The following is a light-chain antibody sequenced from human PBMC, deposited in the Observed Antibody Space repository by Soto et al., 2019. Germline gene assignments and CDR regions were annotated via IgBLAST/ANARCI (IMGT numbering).Light chain of an antibody. J-gene: IGLJ2*01. Sequence: QSVLTQPPSASGSPGQSVTISCTGTSSDVGGYNYVSWYQQHPGNAPKLMIYEVSKRPSGVPDRFSGSKSGNTASLTVSGRQAEDEADYYCSSYAGSNNLVFGGGTKLTVL. CDR3: SSYAGSNNLV. V-gene: IGLV2-8*01. CDR1: SSDVGGYNY. CDR2: EVS.